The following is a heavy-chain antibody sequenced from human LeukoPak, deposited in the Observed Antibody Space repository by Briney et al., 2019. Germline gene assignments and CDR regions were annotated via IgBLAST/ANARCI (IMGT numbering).Heavy chain of an antibody. CDR2: IYTSGST. CDR3: ARQKCTSTSCLTKNAFGI. CDR1: GSISSYY. V-gene: IGHV4-4*09. J-gene: IGHJ3*02. Sequence: PSETLSLTCTVSGSISSYYWSWIRQPPGEGLEWIGYIYTSGSTNYNPSLKSRVTISVDTSKNQFSLDLSSVTAADTAVYYCARQKCTSTSCLTKNAFGIWGQGTMVTVSS. D-gene: IGHD2-2*01.